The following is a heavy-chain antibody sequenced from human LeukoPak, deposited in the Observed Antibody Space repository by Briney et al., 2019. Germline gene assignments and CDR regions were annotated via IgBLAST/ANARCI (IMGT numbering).Heavy chain of an antibody. Sequence: GGSLRLSCAASGFTFSSYWMHWVRQAPGKGLVWVSRINSDGSSTSYADSVKGRFTISRDNAKNTLYLQMNSLTAEDTAVYYCARGPPAMSYDSSGYFNYWGQGTLVTVSS. CDR2: INSDGSST. V-gene: IGHV3-74*01. CDR1: GFTFSSYW. J-gene: IGHJ4*02. D-gene: IGHD3-22*01. CDR3: ARGPPAMSYDSSGYFNY.